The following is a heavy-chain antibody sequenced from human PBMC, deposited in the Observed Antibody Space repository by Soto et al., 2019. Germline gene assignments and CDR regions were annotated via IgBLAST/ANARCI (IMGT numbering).Heavy chain of an antibody. V-gene: IGHV3-9*01. CDR2: ISWNSGSI. J-gene: IGHJ4*02. Sequence: EVQLVESGGGLVQPVRSLRLSCAASGFTFDDYAMHWVRQAPGKGLEWVSGISWNSGSIGYADSVKGRFTISRDNAKNSLYLQMNSVRAEDTALYYCAKDKVAAAGTHFFDYWGQGTLVTVSS. D-gene: IGHD6-13*01. CDR1: GFTFDDYA. CDR3: AKDKVAAAGTHFFDY.